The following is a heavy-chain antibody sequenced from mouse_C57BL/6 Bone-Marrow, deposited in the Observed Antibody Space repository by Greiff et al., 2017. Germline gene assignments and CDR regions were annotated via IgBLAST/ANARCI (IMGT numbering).Heavy chain of an antibody. Sequence: QVQLKESGPELVKPGASVKISCKASGYAFSSSWMNWVKQRPGKGLEWIGRLYPGDGDTNYNGKFKGKATLTADKSSSTAYMQLSSLTSEDSAVYFCAREALGDYWGQGTSVTVSS. CDR3: AREALGDY. V-gene: IGHV1-82*01. J-gene: IGHJ4*01. D-gene: IGHD4-1*01. CDR2: LYPGDGDT. CDR1: GYAFSSSW.